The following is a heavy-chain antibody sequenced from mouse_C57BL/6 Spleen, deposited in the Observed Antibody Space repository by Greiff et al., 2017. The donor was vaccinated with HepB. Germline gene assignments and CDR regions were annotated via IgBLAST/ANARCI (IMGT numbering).Heavy chain of an antibody. J-gene: IGHJ2*01. D-gene: IGHD1-1*01. CDR3: ARDGYYGSRFDY. Sequence: EVKVVESGGGLVKPGGSLKLSCAASGFTFSSYAMSWVRQTPDKRLEWVATISDGGSYTYYPDNVKGRFTISRDNAKNNLYLQMSHLKSEDTAMYYCARDGYYGSRFDYWGQGTTLTVSS. CDR2: ISDGGSYT. CDR1: GFTFSSYA. V-gene: IGHV5-4*01.